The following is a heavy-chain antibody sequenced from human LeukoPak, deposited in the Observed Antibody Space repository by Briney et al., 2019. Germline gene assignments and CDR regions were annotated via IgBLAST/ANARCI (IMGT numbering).Heavy chain of an antibody. Sequence: GGSLRLSCTASGFIFSGSPMHWVRQAPGKGLEWVALISYSGGTKYYADSVKGRFTISRDNAKNSLYLQMNSLRAEDTAVYYCARDGPYGSGSYVTDYWGQGTLVTVSS. J-gene: IGHJ4*02. D-gene: IGHD3-10*01. CDR3: ARDGPYGSGSYVTDY. CDR1: GFIFSGSP. V-gene: IGHV3-30*04. CDR2: ISYSGGTK.